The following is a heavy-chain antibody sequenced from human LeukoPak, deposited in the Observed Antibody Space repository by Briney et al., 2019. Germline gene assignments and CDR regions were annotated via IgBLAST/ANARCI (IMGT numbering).Heavy chain of an antibody. CDR2: IYPGDSDT. Sequence: LRMCSRGHEYNSTIYGKGLVRQRRGKSIERMGIIYPGDSDTRYSPSFQGQVTISADKSISTAYLQWSSLKASDTAMYYCARRGERITMVRGVLADAFDIWGQGTMVTVSS. J-gene: IGHJ3*02. CDR3: ARRGERITMVRGVLADAFDI. D-gene: IGHD3-10*01. V-gene: IGHV5-51*01. CDR1: EYNSTIYG.